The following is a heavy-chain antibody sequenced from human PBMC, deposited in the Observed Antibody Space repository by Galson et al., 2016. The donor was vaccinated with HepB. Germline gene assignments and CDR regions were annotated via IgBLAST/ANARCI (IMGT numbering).Heavy chain of an antibody. V-gene: IGHV1-69*13. CDR3: ARVPAPYYYDSSGPFEY. CDR2: IIPMFGSS. CDR1: GGTFSSYA. Sequence: SVKVSCKASGGTFSSYAISWARQAPGQGLEWMGGIIPMFGSSNYAQKFQGRVTITADESTTTAYMELRSLRSDDTAVYYCARVPAPYYYDSSGPFEYWGQGTLVTVSS. J-gene: IGHJ4*02. D-gene: IGHD3-22*01.